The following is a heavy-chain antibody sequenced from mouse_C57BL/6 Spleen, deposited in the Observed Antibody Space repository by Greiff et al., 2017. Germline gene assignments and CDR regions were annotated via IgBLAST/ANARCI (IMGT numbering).Heavy chain of an antibody. Sequence: EVQLQQSGPGLVKPSPSLSLTCSVTGYSITSCYYWNWIRQFPGNNLEWMGYISYDGSNNYNPSLKNRSSITRDTSKNQFFLKLNSVTTEDTATYCCARGYGTYWYFDVWGTGTTVTVSS. J-gene: IGHJ1*03. CDR1: GYSITSCYY. D-gene: IGHD1-1*02. V-gene: IGHV3-6*01. CDR2: ISYDGSN. CDR3: ARGYGTYWYFDV.